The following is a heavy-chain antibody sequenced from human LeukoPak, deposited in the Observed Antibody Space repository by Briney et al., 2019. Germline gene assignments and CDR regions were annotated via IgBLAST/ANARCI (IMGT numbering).Heavy chain of an antibody. CDR3: ARGDLGVVPAASPFYFDY. CDR1: GYTFTSYG. V-gene: IGHV1-18*01. D-gene: IGHD2-2*01. Sequence: GASVKVSCKASGYTFTSYGISWVRQAPGQGLEWMGWISAYNGNTNYAQKLQGRVTMTTDTSTSTAYMELRSLRSDDTAVYYCARGDLGVVPAASPFYFDYWGQGTLVTVSS. CDR2: ISAYNGNT. J-gene: IGHJ4*02.